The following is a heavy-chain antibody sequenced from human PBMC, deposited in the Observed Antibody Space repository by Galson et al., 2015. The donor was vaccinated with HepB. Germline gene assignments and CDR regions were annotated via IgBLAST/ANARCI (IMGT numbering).Heavy chain of an antibody. D-gene: IGHD2-2*01. CDR1: GYTFTSYY. V-gene: IGHV1-46*01. CDR3: AREVRAVVPAASYYYYGMDV. Sequence: SVKVSCKASGYTFTSYYMHWVRQAPGQGLEWMGIINPSGGSTSYAQKFQGRVTMTRDTSTSTVYMELSSLRSEDPAVYYCAREVRAVVPAASYYYYGMDVWGQGTTVTVSS. CDR2: INPSGGST. J-gene: IGHJ6*02.